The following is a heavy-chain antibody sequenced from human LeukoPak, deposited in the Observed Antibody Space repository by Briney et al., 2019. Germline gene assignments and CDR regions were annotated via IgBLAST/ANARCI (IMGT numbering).Heavy chain of an antibody. CDR3: AKLPSPYCTTTTCPFDY. J-gene: IGHJ4*02. V-gene: IGHV3-30*18. Sequence: PGGSLRLSCAASGFTFSSYGLHWVRQAPGKGLEWVALISSDGSNKYFADPVKGRFTISRDNSKNTLYLQMDSLRVEDTAVYYCAKLPSPYCTTTTCPFDYWGQGTLVTVSS. CDR2: ISSDGSNK. CDR1: GFTFSSYG. D-gene: IGHD2-2*01.